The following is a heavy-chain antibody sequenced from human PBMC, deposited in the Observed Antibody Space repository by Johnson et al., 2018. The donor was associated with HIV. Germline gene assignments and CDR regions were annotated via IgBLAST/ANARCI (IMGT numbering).Heavy chain of an antibody. CDR1: GFTVSSNY. CDR3: AIGRGEFPRHAVDI. D-gene: IGHD3-10*01. J-gene: IGHJ3*02. V-gene: IGHV3-66*01. CDR2: IYSGGST. Sequence: VQLVESGGGLVQPGGSLRLSCAASGFTVSSNYMNWVRQAPGKGLEWVSIIYSGGSTYYADSVKGRFTISKDNSRNTLFLHMNSLRADDTAVYYCAIGRGEFPRHAVDIWGQGTMVTVSS.